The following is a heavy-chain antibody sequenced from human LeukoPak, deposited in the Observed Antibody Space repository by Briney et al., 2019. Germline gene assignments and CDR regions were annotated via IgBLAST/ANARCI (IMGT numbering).Heavy chain of an antibody. V-gene: IGHV2-5*01. J-gene: IGHJ4*02. CDR3: ALTGGGGYCSSANCYGY. CDR2: IYWNDDK. D-gene: IGHD2-2*01. CDR1: GLSLSTSSVG. Sequence: SGPTLVKPTQTLTLTCTFSGLSLSTSSVGVGWIRQPPGKALAWLALIYWNDDKSYSSSLKNRLTITKDSAKTQVLLTKTSTAPVNTAKYCCALTGGGGYCSSANCYGYWGQGTLVTVSP.